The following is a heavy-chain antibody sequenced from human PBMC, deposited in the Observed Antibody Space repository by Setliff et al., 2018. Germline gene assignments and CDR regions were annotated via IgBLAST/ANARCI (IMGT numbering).Heavy chain of an antibody. Sequence: GGSLRLSCAASGFTFSTYRMHWVRQAPGKGLEWVAVILDDGVKKYHADSVKGRFTISRDNSKNTLYLQRNSLRPEDTAVYYCARTCSGSGCYAGLESWGQGTPVTVSS. CDR3: ARTCSGSGCYAGLES. CDR2: ILDDGVKK. CDR1: GFTFSTYR. V-gene: IGHV3-30*03. D-gene: IGHD2-15*01. J-gene: IGHJ4*02.